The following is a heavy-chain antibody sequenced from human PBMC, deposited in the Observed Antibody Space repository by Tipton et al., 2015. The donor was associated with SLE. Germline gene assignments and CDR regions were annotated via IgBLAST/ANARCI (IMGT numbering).Heavy chain of an antibody. V-gene: IGHV4-38-2*02. J-gene: IGHJ6*03. CDR2: MYHSGST. Sequence: LRLSCTVSGYSISSGYYWGWIRQPPGKGLEWIGSMYHSGSTYYNPSLKSRVTMSVDTSKNQFSLKLSSVTAADTAVYYCARGSTVTTFYYYYYMDVWGKGTTVTVSS. CDR3: ARGSTVTTFYYYYYMDV. CDR1: GYSISSGYY. D-gene: IGHD4-11*01.